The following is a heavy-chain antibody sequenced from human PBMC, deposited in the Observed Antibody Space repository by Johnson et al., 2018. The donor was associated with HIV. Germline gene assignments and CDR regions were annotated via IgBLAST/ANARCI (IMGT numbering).Heavy chain of an antibody. CDR3: ARGQLWLLDDALDI. D-gene: IGHD5-18*01. CDR1: GFIFSDFG. CDR2: IRYDGSNR. Sequence: QVQLVESGGTVVQPGRSLRLSCAASGFIFSDFGMHWVRQAPGKGLEWVAFIRYDGSNRYYADSVKGRFTISRDNSKNTLYLQRNSLRAEDTAIYYCARGQLWLLDDALDIWGQGTMVTVSS. J-gene: IGHJ3*02. V-gene: IGHV3-30*02.